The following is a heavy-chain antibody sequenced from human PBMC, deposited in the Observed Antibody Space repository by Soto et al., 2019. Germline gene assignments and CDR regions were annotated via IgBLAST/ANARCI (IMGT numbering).Heavy chain of an antibody. CDR1: GFTFSSYG. V-gene: IGHV3-33*01. CDR3: ARDVAAAGTYLDY. CDR2: IWYDGSNK. Sequence: QVQLVESGGGVVQPGRSLRLSCAASGFTFSSYGMHWVRQAPGKGLEWVAVIWYDGSNKYYADSVKGRFTISRDNSKXXXXXXXXXXXXXXXAVYYCARDVAAAGTYLDYWGQGTLVTVSS. D-gene: IGHD6-13*01. J-gene: IGHJ4*02.